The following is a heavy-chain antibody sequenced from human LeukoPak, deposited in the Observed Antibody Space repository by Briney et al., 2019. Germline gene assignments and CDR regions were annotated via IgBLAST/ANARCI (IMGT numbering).Heavy chain of an antibody. J-gene: IGHJ4*02. V-gene: IGHV3-23*01. CDR1: GFTVSSNY. CDR3: AKNRVYSGYDLNY. CDR2: ISGSGGST. Sequence: GGSLRLSCAASGFTVSSNYMSWVRQAPGKGLEWVSAISGSGGSTYYADSVKGRFTISRDNSKNTLYLQMNSLRAEDTAVYYCAKNRVYSGYDLNYWGQGTLVTVSS. D-gene: IGHD5-12*01.